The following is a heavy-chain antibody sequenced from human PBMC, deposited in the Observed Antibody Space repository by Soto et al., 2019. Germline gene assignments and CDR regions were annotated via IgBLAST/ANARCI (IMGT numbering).Heavy chain of an antibody. CDR2: ISGSGGST. Sequence: GGSLRLSCAGSGFTFSNYAMSWVRQAPGRGLAWVSAISGSGGSTYYADSVKGRFTISRDNSKNTLYLQMNSLRAEDTALYYCAKVPVGATGRFDYWGQGTLVTVSS. V-gene: IGHV3-23*01. CDR3: AKVPVGATGRFDY. J-gene: IGHJ4*02. CDR1: GFTFSNYA. D-gene: IGHD1-26*01.